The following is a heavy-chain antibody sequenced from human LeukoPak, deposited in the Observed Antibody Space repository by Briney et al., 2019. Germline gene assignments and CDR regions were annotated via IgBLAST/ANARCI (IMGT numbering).Heavy chain of an antibody. CDR2: ISWNSGSI. CDR3: AKSACSSTSRYRFDY. J-gene: IGHJ4*02. CDR1: GFTFDDYA. V-gene: IGHV3-9*03. D-gene: IGHD2-2*01. Sequence: GGSLRLSCAASGFTFDDYAMHWVRQAPGKGLEWVSGISWNSGSIGYADSVKGRFTISRDNAKNSLYLQMNSLRAEDMALYYCAKSACSSTSRYRFDYWGQGTLVTVSS.